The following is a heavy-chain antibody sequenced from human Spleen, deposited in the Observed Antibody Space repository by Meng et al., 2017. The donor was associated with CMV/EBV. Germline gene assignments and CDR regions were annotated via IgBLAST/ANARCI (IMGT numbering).Heavy chain of an antibody. J-gene: IGHJ4*02. CDR3: ARSLYYDFWTGYYGNFDY. CDR1: GYTFTGYY. V-gene: IGHV1-2*02. D-gene: IGHD3-3*01. CDR2: INPNSGGT. Sequence: ASVKVSCKASGYTFTGYYMHWVRQAPGQGLEWMGWINPNSGGTNYAQKFQGRVTMTRDTSISTAYMELSRLRSDDTAVYYCARSLYYDFWTGYYGNFDYWGQGTLVTVSS.